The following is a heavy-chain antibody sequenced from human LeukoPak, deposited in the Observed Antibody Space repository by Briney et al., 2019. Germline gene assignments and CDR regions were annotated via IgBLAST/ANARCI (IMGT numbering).Heavy chain of an antibody. D-gene: IGHD4-23*01. CDR2: ISAHNGNT. Sequence: ASVKVSCKASGYTFTSYGISWVRQAPGQGLEWMGWISAHNGNTNYAQKLQGRVTMTTDTSTSTAYMELRSLRSDDTAVYYCARVAPSRGGNSGGDYWGQGTLVTVSS. J-gene: IGHJ4*02. V-gene: IGHV1-18*01. CDR3: ARVAPSRGGNSGGDY. CDR1: GYTFTSYG.